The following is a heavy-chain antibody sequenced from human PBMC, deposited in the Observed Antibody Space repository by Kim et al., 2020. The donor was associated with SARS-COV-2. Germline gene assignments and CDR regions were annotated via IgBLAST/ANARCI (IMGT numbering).Heavy chain of an antibody. CDR2: INAGNGNT. CDR3: ARDGSPFYDILTQPLDY. Sequence: ASVKVSCKASGYTFTSYAMHWVRQAPGQRLEWMGWINAGNGNTKYSQKFQGRVTITRDTSASTAYMELSSLRSEDTAVYYCARDGSPFYDILTQPLDYWGQGTLVTVSS. CDR1: GYTFTSYA. V-gene: IGHV1-3*01. D-gene: IGHD3-9*01. J-gene: IGHJ4*02.